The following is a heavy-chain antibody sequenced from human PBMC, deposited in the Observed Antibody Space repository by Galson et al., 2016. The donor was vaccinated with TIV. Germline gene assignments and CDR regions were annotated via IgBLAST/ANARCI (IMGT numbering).Heavy chain of an antibody. CDR1: GDSVSSNSAA. J-gene: IGHJ4*02. Sequence: CAISGDSVSSNSAAWNWLRQSPSRGLEWPGRTFYRSKWYNDYAPSVKSRITINPDTSKNQFSLQLNSVTPEDTAFYYCARATPSVFGIIMTLDSWGQGTLVTVSS. CDR3: ARATPSVFGIIMTLDS. V-gene: IGHV6-1*01. CDR2: TFYRSKWYN. D-gene: IGHD3-16*01.